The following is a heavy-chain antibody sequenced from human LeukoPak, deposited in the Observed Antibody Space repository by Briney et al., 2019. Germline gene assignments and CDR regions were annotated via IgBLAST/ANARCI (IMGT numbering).Heavy chain of an antibody. CDR3: ARHPKPFYDTSGGNWLDA. Sequence: GESLKISCKTSGYKFSSYWIAWVRQVPGKGPEWLGIIYPGDSDTRYSPSFRGHVTISVDESISTAYLQWGNLKASDSAMYYRARHPKPFYDTSGGNWLDAWGQGTLVTVSS. V-gene: IGHV5-51*01. CDR2: IYPGDSDT. D-gene: IGHD3-22*01. CDR1: GYKFSSYW. J-gene: IGHJ5*02.